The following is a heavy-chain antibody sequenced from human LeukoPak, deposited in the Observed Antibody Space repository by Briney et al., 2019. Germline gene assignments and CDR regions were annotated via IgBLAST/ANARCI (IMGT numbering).Heavy chain of an antibody. J-gene: IGHJ3*02. V-gene: IGHV5-51*01. CDR1: GYSFTSYW. CDR2: IYPGDSDT. D-gene: IGHD3-22*01. CDR3: ARNPKGYYDSSGYSPQDAFDI. Sequence: GESLKISCKGSGYSFTSYWIGWVRQMPGKGLEWMGIIYPGDSDTGYSPSFQGQVTISADKSISTAYLQWSSLKASDTAMYYCARNPKGYYDSSGYSPQDAFDIWGQGTMVTVSS.